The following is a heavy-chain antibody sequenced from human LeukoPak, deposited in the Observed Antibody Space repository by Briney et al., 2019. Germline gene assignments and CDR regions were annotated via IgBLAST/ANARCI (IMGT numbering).Heavy chain of an antibody. D-gene: IGHD6-19*01. Sequence: GGSLRLSCAASGFTFSSYWMSWVRQAPGKGLEWVANIKQDGSEKYYVDSVKGPFTISRDNAKNSLYLQMNSLRAEDTAVYYCARDRSGWYYFDYWAREPWSPSPQ. J-gene: IGHJ4*02. CDR2: IKQDGSEK. CDR3: ARDRSGWYYFDY. V-gene: IGHV3-7*01. CDR1: GFTFSSYW.